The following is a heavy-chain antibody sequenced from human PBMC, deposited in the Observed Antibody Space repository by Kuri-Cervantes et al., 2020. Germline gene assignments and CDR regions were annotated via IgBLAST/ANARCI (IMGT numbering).Heavy chain of an antibody. J-gene: IGHJ6*02. CDR1: GYTFTSYD. CDR3: ARPDIVVVPAAIPYYYYGMDV. V-gene: IGHV1-8*01. Sequence: ASVKVSCKASGYTFTSYDINWVRQATGQGLEWMGWMNPNSGNTGYAQKFQGRVTMTRNTSISTAYMELSSLRSEDTAVYYCARPDIVVVPAAIPYYYYGMDVWGQGTTVTLSS. CDR2: MNPNSGNT. D-gene: IGHD2-2*02.